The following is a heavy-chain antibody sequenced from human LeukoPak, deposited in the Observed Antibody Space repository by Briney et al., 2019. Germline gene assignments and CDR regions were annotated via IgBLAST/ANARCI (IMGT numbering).Heavy chain of an antibody. J-gene: IGHJ4*02. CDR1: GGTFSSYA. CDR3: ARGQMRWRTLYYFDY. Sequence: SVKVSCKASGGTFSSYAISWVRQAPGQGLEWMGGIIPIFGTANYAQKFQGRVTMTRNTSISTAYMELSSLRSEDTAVYYCARGQMRWRTLYYFDYWGQGTLVTVSS. CDR2: IIPIFGTA. V-gene: IGHV1-69*05. D-gene: IGHD1-14*01.